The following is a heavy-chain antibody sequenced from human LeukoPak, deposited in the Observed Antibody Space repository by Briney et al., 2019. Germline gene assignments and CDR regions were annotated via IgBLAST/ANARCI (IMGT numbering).Heavy chain of an antibody. CDR1: GYTFTIYA. CDR2: INTNTGNP. J-gene: IGHJ6*02. CDR3: ARGLRYFDWLLKRDYYYYYGMDV. Sequence: ASVKVSCKASGYTFTIYAMNWVRQAPGQGLEWMGWINTNTGNPTYAQGFTGRFVFSLDTSVSTAYLQICSLKAEDTAVYYCARGLRYFDWLLKRDYYYYYGMDVWGQGTTVTVSS. D-gene: IGHD3-9*01. V-gene: IGHV7-4-1*01.